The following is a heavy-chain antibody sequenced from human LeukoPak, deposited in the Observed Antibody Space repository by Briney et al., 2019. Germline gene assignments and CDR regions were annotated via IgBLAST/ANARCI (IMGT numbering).Heavy chain of an antibody. CDR3: ARTTYDYVWGSYRSHWFDP. V-gene: IGHV1-18*01. Sequence: GASVKVSCKASGYTFTSYGISWVRQAPGQGLEWMGWISAYNGNTNYAQKLQGRVTMTTDTSTSTAYMELRSLRSDDTAVYYCARTTYDYVWGSYRSHWFDPWGQGTLVTVSS. D-gene: IGHD3-16*02. J-gene: IGHJ5*02. CDR1: GYTFTSYG. CDR2: ISAYNGNT.